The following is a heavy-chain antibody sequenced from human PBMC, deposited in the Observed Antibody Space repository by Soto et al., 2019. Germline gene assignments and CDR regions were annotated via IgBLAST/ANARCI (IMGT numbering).Heavy chain of an antibody. CDR1: GGSISSYY. Sequence: SETLSLTCTVSGGSISSYYWSWIRQPPGKGLEWIGYIYYSGSTNYNPSLKSRVTISVDTSKNQFSLKLSSVTAADTAVYYCARDLGADGTTKWFDPWGQGTLVTVSS. J-gene: IGHJ5*02. D-gene: IGHD6-13*01. CDR2: IYYSGST. V-gene: IGHV4-59*01. CDR3: ARDLGADGTTKWFDP.